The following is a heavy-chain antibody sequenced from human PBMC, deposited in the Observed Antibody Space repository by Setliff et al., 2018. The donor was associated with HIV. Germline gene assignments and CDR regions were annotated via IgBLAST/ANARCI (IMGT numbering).Heavy chain of an antibody. D-gene: IGHD6-13*01. Sequence: PSETLSLTCSVSGGSISSGSYYWSWIRQPAGKGPEWIGRIYTSGNTNYNPFLKSRVTISVDTSKNQFSLKLNSVTAADTAVYYCARHRDPPGTSWIYYYYYMDLWGEGTTVTVSS. J-gene: IGHJ6*03. V-gene: IGHV4-61*02. CDR1: GGSISSGSYY. CDR3: ARHRDPPGTSWIYYYYYMDL. CDR2: IYTSGNT.